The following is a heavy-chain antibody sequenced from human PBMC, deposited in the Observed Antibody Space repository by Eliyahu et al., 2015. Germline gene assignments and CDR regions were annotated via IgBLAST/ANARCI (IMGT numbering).Heavy chain of an antibody. D-gene: IGHD1-20*01. J-gene: IGHJ4*02. Sequence: QVQLQQWGAGLLKPSETLSLXCAVYGGSFXGYYWSWIRQPPGKGLEWIGEINHSGSTNYNPSLKSRVTISVDTSKNQFSLKLSSVTAADTAVYYCAITPGITGNRQGFDYWGQGTLVTVSS. CDR3: AITPGITGNRQGFDY. CDR1: GGSFXGYY. CDR2: INHSGST. V-gene: IGHV4-34*01.